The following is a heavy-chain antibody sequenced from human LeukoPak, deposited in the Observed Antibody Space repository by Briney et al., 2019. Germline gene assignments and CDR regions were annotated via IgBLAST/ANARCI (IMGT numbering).Heavy chain of an antibody. D-gene: IGHD2-15*01. CDR1: GFTFSSYW. J-gene: IGHJ4*02. CDR2: ISYSSTYI. CDR3: ARGYCSGGSCYRYEDY. V-gene: IGHV3-21*01. Sequence: GGSLRLSCAASGFTFSSYWMNWVRRAPGKGLEWVSSISYSSTYILYADSVKGRFTISRDNAKNSLYLQMNSLRAEDTAVYYCARGYCSGGSCYRYEDYWGQGTLVTVSS.